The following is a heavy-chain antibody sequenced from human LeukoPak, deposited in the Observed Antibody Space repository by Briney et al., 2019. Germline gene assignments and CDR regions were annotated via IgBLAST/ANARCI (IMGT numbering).Heavy chain of an antibody. CDR2: ISGSGGST. D-gene: IGHD6-19*01. V-gene: IGHV3-23*01. CDR3: AKDLYGWYYFDY. J-gene: IGHJ4*02. Sequence: GGSLRLSCAASGYTFSSYAMSWVRQAPGKGLEWVSAISGSGGSTYYADSVKGRFTISRDNSKNTLYLQMNSLRAEDTAVYYCAKDLYGWYYFDYWGQGTLVTVSS. CDR1: GYTFSSYA.